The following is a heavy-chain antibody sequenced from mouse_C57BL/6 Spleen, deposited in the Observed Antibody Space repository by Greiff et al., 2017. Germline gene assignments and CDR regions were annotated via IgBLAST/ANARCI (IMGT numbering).Heavy chain of an antibody. D-gene: IGHD1-1*01. CDR2: IDPGTGGT. J-gene: IGHJ2*01. Sequence: VQLQQSGAELVRPGASVKLSCKASGYTFTDYEMAWVKQTPVHGLEWIGAIDPGTGGTDYNQKFKGKAILPADKSSSTAYMALRSLTSADSAVYYGTRSTTDYWGQGTTLTVSS. CDR1: GYTFTDYE. CDR3: TRSTTDY. V-gene: IGHV1-15*01.